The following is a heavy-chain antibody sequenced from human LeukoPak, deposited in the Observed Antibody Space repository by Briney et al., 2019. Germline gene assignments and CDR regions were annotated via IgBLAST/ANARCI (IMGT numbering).Heavy chain of an antibody. V-gene: IGHV4-4*07. CDR2: IYTSGST. Sequence: PSETLSPTCTVSGGSISSYYWSWIRQPAGKGLEWIGRIYTSGSTNYNPSLKSRVTMSVDTSKNQFSLKLSSVTAADTAVYYCARLVKTAAMCDWFDPWGQGTLVTVSS. D-gene: IGHD2-2*01. J-gene: IGHJ5*02. CDR1: GGSISSYY. CDR3: ARLVKTAAMCDWFDP.